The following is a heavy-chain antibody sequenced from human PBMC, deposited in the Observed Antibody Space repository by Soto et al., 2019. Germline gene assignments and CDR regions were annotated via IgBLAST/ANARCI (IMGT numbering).Heavy chain of an antibody. Sequence: QVQLAESGGGGVQPGRSLRLSCAASGFTFSSYAMHWVRQAPGKGLEWVAVISYDGRNKYYADSVKGRFTISRDNSKNTLYLQMSSMIAEDTAVYYCVKDGSSGWPYYYGMDVWGQGTTVTVSS. D-gene: IGHD6-19*01. CDR3: VKDGSSGWPYYYGMDV. J-gene: IGHJ6*02. CDR1: GFTFSSYA. V-gene: IGHV3-30*18. CDR2: ISYDGRNK.